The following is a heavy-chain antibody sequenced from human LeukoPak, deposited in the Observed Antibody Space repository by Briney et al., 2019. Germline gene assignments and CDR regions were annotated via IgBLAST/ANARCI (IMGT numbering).Heavy chain of an antibody. J-gene: IGHJ6*03. CDR1: GGSFSGYY. CDR3: ARGQLDYYYYYMDV. CDR2: INHSGST. V-gene: IGHV4-34*01. Sequence: SETLSLTCAVYGGSFSGYYWSWIRQPPGKGLEWIGEINHSGSTNYNPSLKSRVTISVDTFKNQFSPKLSSVTAADTAVYYRARGQLDYYYYYMDVWGKGTTVTVSS. D-gene: IGHD1-1*01.